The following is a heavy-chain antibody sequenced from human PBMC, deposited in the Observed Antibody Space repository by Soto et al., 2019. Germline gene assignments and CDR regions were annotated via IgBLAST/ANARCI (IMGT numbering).Heavy chain of an antibody. CDR3: ARVPQYYDSSGYGY. J-gene: IGHJ4*02. Sequence: EVQLVESGGGLVQPGGSLRLFCAASGFTFSSYSMNWVRQAPGKGLEWVSYISSSSSTIYYADSVKGRFTISRDNAKNSLYLQMNSLRDEDTAVYYCARVPQYYDSSGYGYWGQGTLVTVSS. CDR2: ISSSSSTI. D-gene: IGHD3-22*01. V-gene: IGHV3-48*02. CDR1: GFTFSSYS.